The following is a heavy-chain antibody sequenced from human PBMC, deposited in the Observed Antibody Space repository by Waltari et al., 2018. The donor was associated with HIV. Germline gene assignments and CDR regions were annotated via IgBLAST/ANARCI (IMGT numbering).Heavy chain of an antibody. CDR2: IYTSGST. J-gene: IGHJ3*02. Sequence: QLQLQESGPGLVKPSQTLSLTCTVSGGSISSGSYYWSWIRQPAGKGLEWSGRIYTSGSTNYNPSLKSRVTISVDTSKNQFSLKLSSVTAADTAVYYCVRGYTAIAHAFDIWGQGTMVTVSS. CDR1: GGSISSGSYY. V-gene: IGHV4-61*02. D-gene: IGHD5-18*01. CDR3: VRGYTAIAHAFDI.